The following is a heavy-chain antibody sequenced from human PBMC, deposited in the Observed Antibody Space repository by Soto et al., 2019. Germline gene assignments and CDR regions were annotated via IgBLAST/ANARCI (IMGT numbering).Heavy chain of an antibody. D-gene: IGHD3-10*01. V-gene: IGHV3-43*01. J-gene: IGHJ6*02. CDR1: GFTFDDYT. CDR2: ISWDGGST. CDR3: AKDMITMVRGVYYYGMDV. Sequence: GGPLRLSCAASGFTFDDYTMHWVRQAPGKGLEWVSLISWDGGSTYYADSVKGRFTISRDNSKNSLYLQMNSLRTEDTALYYCAKDMITMVRGVYYYGMDVWGQGTTVTVSS.